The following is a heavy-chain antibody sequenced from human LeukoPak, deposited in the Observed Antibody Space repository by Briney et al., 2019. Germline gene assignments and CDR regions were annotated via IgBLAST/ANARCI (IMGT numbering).Heavy chain of an antibody. CDR1: GYTFTGYY. CDR2: INPNSGGT. D-gene: IGHD3-22*01. Sequence: ASVKVSCQASGYTFTGYYMHWERQAPGQGLEWMGWINPNSGGTNYAQKFQGRVTMTRDTSISTAYMELSRLRSDDTAVYYCAGGDSSGYSDYYYYMDVWGKGTTVTVSS. J-gene: IGHJ6*03. V-gene: IGHV1-2*02. CDR3: AGGDSSGYSDYYYYMDV.